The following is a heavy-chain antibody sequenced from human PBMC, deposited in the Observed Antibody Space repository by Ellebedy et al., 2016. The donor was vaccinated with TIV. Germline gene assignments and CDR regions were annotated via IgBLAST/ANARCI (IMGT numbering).Heavy chain of an antibody. D-gene: IGHD6-13*01. V-gene: IGHV4-39*07. CDR3: ARDLRGQQLPH. J-gene: IGHJ1*01. CDR2: IYHSGST. CDR1: GGSISSGDYY. Sequence: MPSETLSLTCTVSGGSISSGDYYWSWIRQPPGKGLEWIGEIYHSGSTNYNPSLKSRVTISVDKSKNQFSLKLSSVTAADTAVYYCARDLRGQQLPHWGQGTLVTVSS.